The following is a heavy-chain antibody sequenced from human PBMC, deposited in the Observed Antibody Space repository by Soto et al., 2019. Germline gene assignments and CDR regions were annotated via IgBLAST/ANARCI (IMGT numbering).Heavy chain of an antibody. V-gene: IGHV4-59*01. D-gene: IGHD3-3*01. CDR3: ARGFWSGLYYGMDV. Sequence: ASETLSLTCTVSGGSISSYYWSWIRQPPGKGLEWIGYIYYSGSTNYNPSLKSRVTISVDTSKNQFSLKLSSVTAADTAVYYCARGFWSGLYYGMDVWGQGTTVTVSS. CDR2: IYYSGST. J-gene: IGHJ6*02. CDR1: GGSISSYY.